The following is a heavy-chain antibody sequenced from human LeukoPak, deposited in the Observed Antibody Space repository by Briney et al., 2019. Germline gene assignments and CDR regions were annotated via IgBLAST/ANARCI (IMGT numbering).Heavy chain of an antibody. CDR1: GFTLSSYS. CDR2: ITASGTAM. J-gene: IGHJ4*02. CDR3: ASSGSYRFDY. V-gene: IGHV3-48*02. Sequence: GGSLRLSCAASGFTLSSYSMNWVRQDPGKGLEWVSHITASGTAMFYADSVKGRFTISRDNAKNSLYLQTNSLRDEDTAVYYCASSGSYRFDYWGQGTLVTVSS. D-gene: IGHD1-26*01.